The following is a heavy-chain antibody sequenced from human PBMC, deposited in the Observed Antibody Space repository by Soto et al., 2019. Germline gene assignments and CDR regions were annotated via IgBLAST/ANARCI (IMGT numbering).Heavy chain of an antibody. D-gene: IGHD6-19*01. V-gene: IGHV4-59*01. CDR3: AREHSSGWYSRAEIYYMDV. Sequence: SETLSLTCTVSGGSISSYYWSWIRQPPGKGLEWIGYIYYSGSTNYNPSLKSRVTISVDTSKNQFSLKLSSVTAADTAVYYCAREHSSGWYSRAEIYYMDVWGKGTTVTVSS. CDR1: GGSISSYY. J-gene: IGHJ6*03. CDR2: IYYSGST.